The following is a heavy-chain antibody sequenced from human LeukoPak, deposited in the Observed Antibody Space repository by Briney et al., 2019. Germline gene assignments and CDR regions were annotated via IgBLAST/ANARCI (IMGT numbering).Heavy chain of an antibody. J-gene: IGHJ6*02. CDR2: ISAYNGNT. Sequence: ASVKVSCKASGYTFTSHDINWVRQAPGQGLEWMGWISAYNGNTNYAQKLQGRVTMTTDTSTSTAYMELRSLRSDDTAVYYCARVRYDSSGYYYYYGMDVWGQGTTVTVSS. D-gene: IGHD3-22*01. V-gene: IGHV1-18*01. CDR1: GYTFTSHD. CDR3: ARVRYDSSGYYYYYGMDV.